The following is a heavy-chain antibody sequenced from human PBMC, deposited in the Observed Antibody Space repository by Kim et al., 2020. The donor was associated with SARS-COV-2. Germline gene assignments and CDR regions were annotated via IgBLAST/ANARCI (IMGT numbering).Heavy chain of an antibody. CDR1: GFTFSNAW. CDR3: TTDHYGSYFRTIGY. J-gene: IGHJ4*02. D-gene: IGHD1-26*01. V-gene: IGHV3-15*01. Sequence: GGSLRLSCAASGFTFSNAWMSWVRQAPGKGLEWVGRIKSKTDGGTTDYAAPVKGRFTISRDDSKNTLYLQMNSLKTEDTAVYYCTTDHYGSYFRTIGYWGQGTLVTVSS. CDR2: IKSKTDGGTT.